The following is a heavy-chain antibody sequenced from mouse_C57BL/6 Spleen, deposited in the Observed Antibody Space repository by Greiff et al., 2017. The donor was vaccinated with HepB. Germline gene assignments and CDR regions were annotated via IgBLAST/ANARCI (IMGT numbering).Heavy chain of an antibody. D-gene: IGHD3-2*02. CDR3: ARRQATLLDY. J-gene: IGHJ2*01. CDR2: IDPSDSYT. CDR1: GYTFTSYW. Sequence: QVQLQQPGAELVKPGASVKLSCKASGYTFTSYWMQWVKQRPGQGLEWIGEIDPSDSYTNYNQKFKGKATLTVDTSSSTAYMQLSSLTSEDSAVYYCARRQATLLDYWGQGTTLTVSS. V-gene: IGHV1-50*01.